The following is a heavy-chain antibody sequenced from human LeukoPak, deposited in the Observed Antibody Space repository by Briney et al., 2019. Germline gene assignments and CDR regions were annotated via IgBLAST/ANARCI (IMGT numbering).Heavy chain of an antibody. V-gene: IGHV3-30*18. CDR1: GFTFNTYG. D-gene: IGHD2-2*01. Sequence: GGSLRLPCVASGFTFNTYGMHWVRQAPGKGLEWVAGISNDGSSKDYADSVKGRFTISRDKSKNTVYLQMNSLRVEDTAVYYRAKAAYCTSTSCHFSGYAQRPLDSWGQGTLVTVSS. CDR3: AKAAYCTSTSCHFSGYAQRPLDS. J-gene: IGHJ4*02. CDR2: ISNDGSSK.